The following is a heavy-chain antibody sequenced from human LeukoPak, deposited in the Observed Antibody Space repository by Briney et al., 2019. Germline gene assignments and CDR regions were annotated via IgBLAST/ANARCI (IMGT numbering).Heavy chain of an antibody. J-gene: IGHJ4*02. CDR2: IRHDETNS. CDR3: AKEYTPSSPLGELDS. CDR1: GFTFSSSS. V-gene: IGHV3-30*02. Sequence: PGGSLRLSCVASGFTFSSSSLNWVRQAPGKGLEWVAVIRHDETNSFYAGSVQGRFTISRDTSKKLLYLQMNSLRVEDTAVYYCAKEYTPSSPLGELDSWGQGTLVTVSS. D-gene: IGHD6-6*01.